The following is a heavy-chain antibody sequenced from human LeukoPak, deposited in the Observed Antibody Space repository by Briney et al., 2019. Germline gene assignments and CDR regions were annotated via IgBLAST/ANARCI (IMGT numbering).Heavy chain of an antibody. V-gene: IGHV1-8*02. CDR3: VRLSDIVVVPTWRMDV. J-gene: IGHJ6*02. D-gene: IGHD2-2*01. CDR1: GYTFTGYY. Sequence: ASVKVSCKASGYTFTGYYMHWVRQATGQGLEWMGWMNPNSGNTGYAKKFQGRVTMTRNTSISTAYMELSSLRSEDTAVYYCVRLSDIVVVPTWRMDVWGQGTTVTVSS. CDR2: MNPNSGNT.